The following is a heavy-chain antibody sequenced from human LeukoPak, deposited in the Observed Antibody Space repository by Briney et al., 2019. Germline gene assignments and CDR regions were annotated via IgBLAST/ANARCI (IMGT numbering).Heavy chain of an antibody. CDR2: ISTYNGNT. Sequence: GASVKVSCKASGYTFSSYDIIWVRQAPGQGLEWMGWISTYNGNTNYAQKPQGRVTMTTDTSTSTAYMELRSLRSDDTAVYYCARRGYSYGTGNYNWFDPWGQGTLVTVSS. J-gene: IGHJ5*02. V-gene: IGHV1-18*01. CDR1: GYTFSSYD. D-gene: IGHD5-18*01. CDR3: ARRGYSYGTGNYNWFDP.